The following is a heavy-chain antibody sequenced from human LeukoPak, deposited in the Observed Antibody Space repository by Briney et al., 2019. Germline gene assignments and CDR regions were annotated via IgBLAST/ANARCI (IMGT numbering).Heavy chain of an antibody. J-gene: IGHJ4*02. CDR1: GFTFSSYA. CDR2: ISYDGSNK. Sequence: PGGSLRLYCAASGFTFSSYAMHWVRQAPGKGLEWVAVISYDGSNKYYADSVKGRFTISRDNSKNTLYLQMNSLRAEDTAVYYCARDYTLDYWGQGTLVTVSS. CDR3: ARDYTLDY. D-gene: IGHD2-2*02. V-gene: IGHV3-30-3*01.